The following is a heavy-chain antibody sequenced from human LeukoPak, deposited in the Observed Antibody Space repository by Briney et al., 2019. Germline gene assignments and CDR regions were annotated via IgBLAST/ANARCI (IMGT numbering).Heavy chain of an antibody. Sequence: SETLSLTCAVYGGSFSDYYWSWIRQPPGKGLEWIGEIHHRGSTNYNPSLKSRVTISVDTSKKQFSLKLSSVTAADTAVYYCAKGGDGYNSAPRPIDHWGQGTLVTVSS. D-gene: IGHD5-24*01. CDR3: AKGGDGYNSAPRPIDH. J-gene: IGHJ4*02. V-gene: IGHV4-34*01. CDR2: IHHRGST. CDR1: GGSFSDYY.